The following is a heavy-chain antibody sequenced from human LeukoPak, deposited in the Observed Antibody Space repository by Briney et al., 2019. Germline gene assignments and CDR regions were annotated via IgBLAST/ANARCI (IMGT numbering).Heavy chain of an antibody. V-gene: IGHV3-48*02. Sequence: GGSLRLSCAASGFTFSSYSMNWVRQAPGKGLEWVSYISSSSSTIYYADSVKGRFTISRDNGKNSLYLQMNSLRDEDTAVYYCARGPPLRFLEWLRFDYWGQGTLVTVSS. CDR3: ARGPPLRFLEWLRFDY. J-gene: IGHJ4*02. CDR2: ISSSSSTI. D-gene: IGHD3-3*01. CDR1: GFTFSSYS.